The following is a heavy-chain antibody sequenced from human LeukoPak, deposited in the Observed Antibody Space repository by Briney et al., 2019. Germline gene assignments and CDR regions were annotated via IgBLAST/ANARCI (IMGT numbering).Heavy chain of an antibody. J-gene: IGHJ3*02. D-gene: IGHD3-22*01. V-gene: IGHV3-21*01. CDR3: ASLPSSGYYNWVDAFDI. Sequence: PGGSLRLSCAASGFTFSSYSMNWVRQAPGKGLEWVSSISSSSSYIYYADSVKGRFTISRDNAKNSLYLQMNSLRAEDTAVYYCASLPSSGYYNWVDAFDIWGQGTMVTVSS. CDR1: GFTFSSYS. CDR2: ISSSSSYI.